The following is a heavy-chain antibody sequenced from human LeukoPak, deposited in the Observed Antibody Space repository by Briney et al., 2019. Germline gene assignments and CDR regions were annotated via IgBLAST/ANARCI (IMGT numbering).Heavy chain of an antibody. Sequence: SETLSLTCSVSGGSVRSTSYYWSWIRQPPGKGLEWIGYIYYRGSTNYNPSLKSRVTISVDTSKNQFSLKLSSVTAADTAVYYCARLSGYSSGHYYSDYWGQGTLVTVSS. V-gene: IGHV4-61*01. J-gene: IGHJ4*02. CDR1: GGSVRSTSYY. CDR2: IYYRGST. D-gene: IGHD3-22*01. CDR3: ARLSGYSSGHYYSDY.